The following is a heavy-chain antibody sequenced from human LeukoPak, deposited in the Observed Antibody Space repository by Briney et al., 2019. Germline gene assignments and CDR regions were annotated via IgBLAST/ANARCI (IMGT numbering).Heavy chain of an antibody. CDR1: GITFSSYA. Sequence: GGSLRLSCAASGITFSSYAMHWVRQAPGKGLEWVAVISYDGSNKYYADSVKGRFTISRDNSKNTMYLQMNSLRAEDTAVYYCARVMGRYCSSTSCYVDYWGQGTLVTVSS. CDR3: ARVMGRYCSSTSCYVDY. V-gene: IGHV3-30*04. CDR2: ISYDGSNK. D-gene: IGHD2-2*01. J-gene: IGHJ4*02.